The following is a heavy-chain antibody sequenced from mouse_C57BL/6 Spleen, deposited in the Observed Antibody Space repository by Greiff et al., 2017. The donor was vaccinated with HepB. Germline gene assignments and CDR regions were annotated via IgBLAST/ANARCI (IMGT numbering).Heavy chain of an antibody. V-gene: IGHV1-80*01. CDR1: GYAFSSYW. Sequence: VQLVESGAELVKPGASVKISCKASGYAFSSYWMNWVKQRPGKGLEWIGQIYPGDGDTNYNGKFKGKATLTADKSSSTAYMQLSSLTSEDSAVYFCARGDVVEAWFAYWGQGTLVTVSA. CDR2: IYPGDGDT. J-gene: IGHJ3*01. CDR3: ARGDVVEAWFAY.